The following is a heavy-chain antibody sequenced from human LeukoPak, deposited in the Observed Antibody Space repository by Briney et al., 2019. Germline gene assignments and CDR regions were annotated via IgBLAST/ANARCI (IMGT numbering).Heavy chain of an antibody. D-gene: IGHD6-13*01. CDR2: VNHSGST. J-gene: IGHJ5*02. CDR1: GGSFSGYY. Sequence: PSETLSLTCAVYGGSFSGYYWSWIRQPPGKGLEWIGEVNHSGSTNYNPSLKSRVTISVDTSKNQFSLKLSSVTAAHTAVYCCARGGYSSSSRRFDPWGQGTLVTVSS. V-gene: IGHV4-34*01. CDR3: ARGGYSSSSRRFDP.